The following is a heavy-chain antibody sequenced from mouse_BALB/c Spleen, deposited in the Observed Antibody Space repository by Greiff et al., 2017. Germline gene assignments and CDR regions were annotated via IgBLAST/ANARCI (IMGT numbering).Heavy chain of an antibody. CDR2: IYPGDGDT. CDR1: GYAFSSYW. J-gene: IGHJ4*01. D-gene: IGHD1-1*01. Sequence: VKLQESGAELMKPGSSVKISCKASGYAFSSYWMNWVKQRPGQGLEWIGQIYPGDGDTNYNGKFKGKATLTADKSSSTAYMQLSRLTSEDSAVYFCARFYYYGSSYAMDYWGQGTSVTVSS. CDR3: ARFYYYGSSYAMDY. V-gene: IGHV1-80*01.